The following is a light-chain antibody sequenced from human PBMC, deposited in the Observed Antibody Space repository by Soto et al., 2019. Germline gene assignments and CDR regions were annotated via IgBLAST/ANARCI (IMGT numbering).Light chain of an antibody. V-gene: IGLV1-44*01. CDR2: SNN. CDR1: TSNIGSNT. CDR3: AAWDDGLNGYV. Sequence: QSALTQPPSASGTAGQRVTISCSGSTSNIGSNTVNWYQQLPGTAPRTLIYSNNQRSSGVPDRFSGSKSGTSGSLAISGLLSEDEADYYCAAWDDGLNGYVFGTGTKVTVL. J-gene: IGLJ1*01.